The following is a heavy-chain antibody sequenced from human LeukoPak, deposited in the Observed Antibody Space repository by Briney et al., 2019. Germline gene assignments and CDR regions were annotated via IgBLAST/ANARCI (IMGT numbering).Heavy chain of an antibody. CDR3: ASAGRGYSGYAFT. CDR2: IYYSGST. Sequence: SETLFLTCTVSGGSISSYYWSWIRQPPGKGLEWIGYIYYSGSTNYNPSLKSRVTISVDTSKNQFSLKLSSVTAADTAVYYCASAGRGYSGYAFTWGQGTLVTVSS. J-gene: IGHJ5*02. CDR1: GGSISSYY. D-gene: IGHD5-12*01. V-gene: IGHV4-59*01.